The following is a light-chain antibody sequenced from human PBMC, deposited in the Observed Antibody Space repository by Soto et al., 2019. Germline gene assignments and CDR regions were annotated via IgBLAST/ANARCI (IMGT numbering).Light chain of an antibody. Sequence: QSALTQPASVSGSPGQSIIISCTGTRSDVGAYNYVSWYQQHPGKAPKLMIYEVINRPSGVSNRFSGSKSCNTASLTISGVQAEDEGDYYCSSYTITNTPEVFGGGTKLTVL. CDR3: SSYTITNTPEV. V-gene: IGLV2-14*01. CDR2: EVI. CDR1: RSDVGAYNY. J-gene: IGLJ2*01.